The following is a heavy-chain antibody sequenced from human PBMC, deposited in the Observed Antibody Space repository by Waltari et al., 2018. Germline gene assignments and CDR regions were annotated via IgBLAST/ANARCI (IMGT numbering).Heavy chain of an antibody. CDR3: ARYGEVPPNYFFDF. D-gene: IGHD2-21*01. CDR2: IHYAGST. V-gene: IGHV4-34*01. J-gene: IGHJ4*01. CDR1: GESFSGYF. Sequence: QVQLHQWGAGLLKPSETLSLTCAVSGESFSGYFWSWIRHPPGKGLEWLGAIHYAGSTNYKPSLKRRLSLSVDTTKKHVSLRLTSVTAADTGMYFCARYGEVPPNYFFDFWGQGIRVTVSS.